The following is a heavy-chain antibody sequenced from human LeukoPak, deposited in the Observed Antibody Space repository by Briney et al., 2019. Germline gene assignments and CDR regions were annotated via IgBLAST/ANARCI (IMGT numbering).Heavy chain of an antibody. CDR3: ARGLWFGDENPPYFDY. J-gene: IGHJ4*02. CDR1: GDSISSGDYY. V-gene: IGHV4-61*02. Sequence: ASETLSLTCTVSGDSISSGDYYWSWIRQPAGKGLEWIGRIYTSESTNYNPSLKSRVTISVDTSRNQFSLKLSSVTAADTAVYYCARGLWFGDENPPYFDYWGQGILVTVSS. CDR2: IYTSEST. D-gene: IGHD3-10*01.